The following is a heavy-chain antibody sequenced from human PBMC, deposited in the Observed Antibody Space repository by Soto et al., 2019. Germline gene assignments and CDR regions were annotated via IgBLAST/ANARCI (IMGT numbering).Heavy chain of an antibody. CDR1: GGSISSSSYY. V-gene: IGHV4-39*01. CDR3: ASLEGGTYYYYGMDV. J-gene: IGHJ6*02. CDR2: IYYSGST. D-gene: IGHD3-16*01. Sequence: SETXSLTCTVSGGSISSSSYYWGWIRQPPGKGLEWIGSIYYSGSTYYNPSLKSRVTISVDTSKNQFSLKLSSVTAADTAVYYCASLEGGTYYYYGMDVWGQGTTVTVSS.